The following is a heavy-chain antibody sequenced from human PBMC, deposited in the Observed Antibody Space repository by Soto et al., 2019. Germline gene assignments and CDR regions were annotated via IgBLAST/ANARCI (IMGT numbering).Heavy chain of an antibody. CDR1: GFTFDDYA. J-gene: IGHJ4*02. Sequence: GGSLRLSCAASGFTFDDYAMHWVRQAPGKGLEWVSGISWNSGSIGYADSVKGRFTISRDNAKNSLYLQMNSLRAEDTALYYCAKAIFPEAYCGGDCYLFDYWGQGTLVTVSS. V-gene: IGHV3-9*01. D-gene: IGHD2-21*01. CDR3: AKAIFPEAYCGGDCYLFDY. CDR2: ISWNSGSI.